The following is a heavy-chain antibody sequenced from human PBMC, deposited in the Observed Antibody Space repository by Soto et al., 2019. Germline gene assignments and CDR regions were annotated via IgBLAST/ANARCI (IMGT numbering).Heavy chain of an antibody. D-gene: IGHD3-10*01. V-gene: IGHV3-30-3*01. J-gene: IGHJ6*02. CDR3: ARDLWFGELLVEYYYYGMDV. CDR2: ISYDGGNK. Sequence: QVQLVESGGGVVQPGRSLRLSCAASGFTFSSYAMHWVRQAPGKGLEWVAVISYDGGNKYYADSVKGRFTISRDNSKNALYLQMNRLRAEDTAVYYCARDLWFGELLVEYYYYGMDVWGQGTTVTVSS. CDR1: GFTFSSYA.